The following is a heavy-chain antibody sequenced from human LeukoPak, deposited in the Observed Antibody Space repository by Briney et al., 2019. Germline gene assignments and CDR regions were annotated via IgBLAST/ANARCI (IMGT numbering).Heavy chain of an antibody. CDR1: GGSFSGYY. V-gene: IGHV4-34*01. Sequence: SETLSLTCAVYGGSFSGYYWSWIRQPPGKGLEWIGEINHSGSTNYNPSLKSRVTISVDTSKNQFSLKLSSVTAADTAVYYCAREPGIAAAGRDAFDIWGQGTMVTVSS. D-gene: IGHD6-13*01. CDR2: INHSGST. CDR3: AREPGIAAAGRDAFDI. J-gene: IGHJ3*02.